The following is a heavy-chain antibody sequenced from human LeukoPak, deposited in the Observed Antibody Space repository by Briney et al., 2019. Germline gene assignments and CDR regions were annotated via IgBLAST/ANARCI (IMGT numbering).Heavy chain of an antibody. J-gene: IGHJ4*02. Sequence: ASVKVSCKTSGYSFTSYYMHWVRQAPGQGLEWMGIINPSGGSTSYAQKFQGRVTMTRDTSTSTVYMELSSLRSEDTAVYYCATSSGWQLDYWGQGTLVTVSS. D-gene: IGHD6-19*01. V-gene: IGHV1-46*01. CDR3: ATSSGWQLDY. CDR2: INPSGGST. CDR1: GYSFTSYY.